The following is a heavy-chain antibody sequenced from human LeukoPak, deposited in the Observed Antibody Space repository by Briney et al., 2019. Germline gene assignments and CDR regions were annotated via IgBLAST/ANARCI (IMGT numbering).Heavy chain of an antibody. Sequence: SETLSPTCTVSGGSISDYYWTWIRQPPGKGLEWIGYIYYSGTTYYNPSLKSRVTISVDTSENQFSLKMTSVTAADTAVYYCARLGAAGTEYSWFDPWGQGILVTVSS. J-gene: IGHJ5*02. V-gene: IGHV4-59*08. CDR1: GGSISDYY. D-gene: IGHD6-13*01. CDR2: IYYSGTT. CDR3: ARLGAAGTEYSWFDP.